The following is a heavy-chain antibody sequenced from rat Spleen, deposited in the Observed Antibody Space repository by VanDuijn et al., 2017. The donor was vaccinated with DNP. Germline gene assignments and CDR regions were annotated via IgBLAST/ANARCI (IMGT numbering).Heavy chain of an antibody. CDR1: GFTFTKYW. CDR2: ITSSGGST. V-gene: IGHV5-31*01. D-gene: IGHD1-12*02. Sequence: EVQLVETGGGLVQPGRSLKLSCVASGFTFTKYWMYWIRQAPGKGLEGVASITSSGGSTYHPDSVKGRFTISRDNAENTLYLQMNSLRSEDSATYYCAREGDYYDGSFVDALDAWGQGTSVTVSS. CDR3: AREGDYYDGSFVDALDA. J-gene: IGHJ4*01.